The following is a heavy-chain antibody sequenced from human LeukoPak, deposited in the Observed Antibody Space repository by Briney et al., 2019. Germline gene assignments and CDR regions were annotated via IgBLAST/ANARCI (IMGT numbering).Heavy chain of an antibody. CDR3: ARGGYYWGA. Sequence: PGGSLRLSCAASGFTFSSYWMSRVRQAPGKGLEWVASIKEDGSEQYYVDSVKGRFTISRDNAKNSLYLQMNSLRAEDMAVYYCARGGYYWGAWGQGTLVTVSS. V-gene: IGHV3-7*01. CDR2: IKEDGSEQ. D-gene: IGHD1-1*01. J-gene: IGHJ5*02. CDR1: GFTFSSYW.